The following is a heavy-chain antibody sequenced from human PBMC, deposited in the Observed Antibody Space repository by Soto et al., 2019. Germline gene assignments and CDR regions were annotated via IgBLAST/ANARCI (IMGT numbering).Heavy chain of an antibody. V-gene: IGHV3-74*01. CDR1: GFTFSSYW. CDR3: ARDGDMVRGVKTSRAFDI. D-gene: IGHD3-10*01. J-gene: IGHJ3*02. Sequence: GGSLRLSCAASGFTFSSYWMHWVRQAPGKGLVWVSRINSDGSSTSYADSVKGRFTISRDNAKNTLYLQMNSLRAEDTAVYYCARDGDMVRGVKTSRAFDIWGQGTMVTVSS. CDR2: INSDGSST.